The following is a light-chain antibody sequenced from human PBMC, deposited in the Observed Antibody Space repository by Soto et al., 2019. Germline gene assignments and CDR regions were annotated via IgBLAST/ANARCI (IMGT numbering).Light chain of an antibody. J-gene: IGKJ1*01. CDR1: ESISNW. Sequence: DIQMTQSPSTLSASVGDRVTITCRASESISNWLAWFQKKPGKAPKLLIHKTSTLESGVPSRFSGSGSGTELTLTISSLQPDDFETYFCQQYSTYWSFGQGTKVEIK. V-gene: IGKV1-5*03. CDR3: QQYSTYWS. CDR2: KTS.